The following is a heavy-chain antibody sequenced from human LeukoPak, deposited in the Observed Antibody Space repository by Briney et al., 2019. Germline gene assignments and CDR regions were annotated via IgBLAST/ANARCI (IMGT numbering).Heavy chain of an antibody. CDR2: INPNSGGT. Sequence: ASVKVSCKASGYTFTGYYMHWVRQAPGQGLEWMGWINPNSGGTNYAQKFQGRVTMTRDTSISTAYMELSRLRSGDTAVYYCAREGLLWFGDPPRTYDYWGQGTLVTVSS. J-gene: IGHJ4*02. CDR1: GYTFTGYY. D-gene: IGHD3-10*01. CDR3: AREGLLWFGDPPRTYDY. V-gene: IGHV1-2*02.